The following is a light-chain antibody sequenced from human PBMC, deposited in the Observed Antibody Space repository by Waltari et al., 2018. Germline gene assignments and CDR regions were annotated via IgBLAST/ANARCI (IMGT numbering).Light chain of an antibody. CDR1: QSVSRA. CDR3: QHYVRLPAT. J-gene: IGKJ1*01. CDR2: GTS. Sequence: IVLTQSPAALSLSPGDRATLSCRASQSVSRAVAWYQQNPGRAPRLLVYGTSNRATGIPDRFSGSGSGTDFSLTISRLEPEDVAVYFCQHYVRLPATFGQGTKVEIK. V-gene: IGKV3-20*01.